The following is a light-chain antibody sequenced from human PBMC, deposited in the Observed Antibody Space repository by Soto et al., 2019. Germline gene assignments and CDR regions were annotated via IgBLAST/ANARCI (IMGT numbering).Light chain of an antibody. V-gene: IGKV3-20*01. CDR1: QSVSSSY. J-gene: IGKJ4*01. CDR3: QQYNSWPPLT. Sequence: EIVLTQSPGTLSLSPGERATLSCRASQSVSSSYLPWYQQKPGQAPRLLIYGASSRATGIPDRFSDSGSGTDFTLTISSLQSEDLAVYYCQQYNSWPPLTFGGGTKVEIK. CDR2: GAS.